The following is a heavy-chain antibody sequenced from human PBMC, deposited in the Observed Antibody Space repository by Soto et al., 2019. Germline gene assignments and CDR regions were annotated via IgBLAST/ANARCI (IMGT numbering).Heavy chain of an antibody. J-gene: IGHJ4*02. CDR3: ARGFFRLPSTPNFAY. CDR1: GYSFTSFW. CDR2: INPVDSDT. D-gene: IGHD3-3*01. V-gene: IGHV5-51*01. Sequence: GESLKISCQGFGYSFTSFWIGGVRQMPGKGLEWMGIINPVDSDTRYSPSFQGQVTISVDKSITTAYLQWSSLKASDTAMYYCARGFFRLPSTPNFAYWGLGTLVTVSS.